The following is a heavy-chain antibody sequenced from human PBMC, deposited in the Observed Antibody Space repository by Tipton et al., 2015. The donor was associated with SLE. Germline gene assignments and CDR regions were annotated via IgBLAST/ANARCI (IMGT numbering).Heavy chain of an antibody. D-gene: IGHD6-19*01. CDR1: GGSFSGYY. CDR3: ARSTTIAVAGT. V-gene: IGHV4-34*01. CDR2: IYHSGST. Sequence: TLSLTCAVYGGSFSGYYWSWIRQPPGKGLEWIGYIYHSGSTYYNPSLKSRVTISADRSKNQFSLKLSSVTAADTAVYYCARSTTIAVAGTWGQGTLVTVSS. J-gene: IGHJ4*02.